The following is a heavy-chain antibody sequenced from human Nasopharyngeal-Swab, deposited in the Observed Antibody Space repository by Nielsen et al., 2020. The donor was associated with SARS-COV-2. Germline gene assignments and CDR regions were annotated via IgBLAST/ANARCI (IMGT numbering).Heavy chain of an antibody. CDR2: IGTSSTPI. D-gene: IGHD2/OR15-2a*01. Sequence: GESLKISCAASGFTLSTCSMDWVRQVPGKGLEWVAHIGTSSTPIYYADSVRGRFSISRDNAKNSLSLLMSTLRGEDTAVYYCVRGWRSNSFDYWGQGARVTVSA. V-gene: IGHV3-48*01. CDR3: VRGWRSNSFDY. J-gene: IGHJ4*01. CDR1: GFTLSTCS.